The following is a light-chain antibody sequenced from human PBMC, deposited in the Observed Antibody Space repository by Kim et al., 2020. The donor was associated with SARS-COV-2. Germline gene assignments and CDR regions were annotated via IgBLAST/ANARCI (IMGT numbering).Light chain of an antibody. V-gene: IGKV3-20*01. CDR2: GTS. J-gene: IGKJ2*01. CDR1: QSISSNY. CDR3: QQYDSAPDT. Sequence: LSPGERATLSCRTSQSISSNYLAWYQQKPGQPPRILIYGTSNRATGIPDRFSGSGSGTDFTLTITRLEPEDFAVYFCQQYDSAPDTFGQGTKLEI.